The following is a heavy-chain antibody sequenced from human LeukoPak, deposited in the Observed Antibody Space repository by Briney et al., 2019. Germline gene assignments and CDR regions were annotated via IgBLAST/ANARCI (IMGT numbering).Heavy chain of an antibody. J-gene: IGHJ4*02. CDR3: ASAAAGYWDYFDY. V-gene: IGHV4-59*08. CDR1: GGSISSYY. D-gene: IGHD6-13*01. Sequence: SETLSLTCTVSGGSISSYYWSWIRQPPGKGLEWIGYIYYGGSTNYNPSLKSRVTISVDTSKNQFSLKLSSVTAADTAVYYCASAAAGYWDYFDYWGQGTLVTVSS. CDR2: IYYGGST.